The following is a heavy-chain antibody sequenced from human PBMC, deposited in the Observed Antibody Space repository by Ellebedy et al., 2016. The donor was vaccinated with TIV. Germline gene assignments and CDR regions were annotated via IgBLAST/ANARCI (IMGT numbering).Heavy chain of an antibody. V-gene: IGHV1-69*13. D-gene: IGHD2-2*01. Sequence: AASVKVSCKASGGTFSSYAISWVRQAPGQGLEWMGGIIPIFGTANYAQKFQGRVTITADESTSTAYMELSSLRSDDTAVYYCARVAVVVPAGALGGWFDPWGQGTLVTVSS. CDR1: GGTFSSYA. CDR3: ARVAVVVPAGALGGWFDP. J-gene: IGHJ5*02. CDR2: IIPIFGTA.